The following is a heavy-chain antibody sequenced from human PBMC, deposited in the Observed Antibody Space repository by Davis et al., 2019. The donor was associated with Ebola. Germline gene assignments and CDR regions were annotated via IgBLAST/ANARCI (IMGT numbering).Heavy chain of an antibody. CDR3: ARSPEDSTGWNDWFDP. J-gene: IGHJ5*02. CDR2: INPSGGST. Sequence: ASVKVSCKASGYTFTSYYMHWVRQAPGQGLEWMGIINPSGGSTSYAQKFQGRVTMTRDTSTSTVYMELTSLTSEDTAVYYCARSPEDSTGWNDWFDPWGQGTLVTVSS. V-gene: IGHV1-46*01. CDR1: GYTFTSYY. D-gene: IGHD6-19*01.